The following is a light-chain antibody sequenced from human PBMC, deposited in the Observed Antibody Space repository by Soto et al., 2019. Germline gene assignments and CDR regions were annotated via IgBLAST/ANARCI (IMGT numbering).Light chain of an antibody. V-gene: IGKV3-20*01. J-gene: IGKJ1*01. Sequence: EIVMTQSPATLSVSPGERATLSCRASQSVSSNLAWYQQKPGQAPRLLIYGASSRAAGIPDRFRGSGSGTDFTLTISRLEPEDFAVYYCQHFGSSPPWPFGQGTKVEMK. CDR1: QSVSSN. CDR3: QHFGSSPPWP. CDR2: GAS.